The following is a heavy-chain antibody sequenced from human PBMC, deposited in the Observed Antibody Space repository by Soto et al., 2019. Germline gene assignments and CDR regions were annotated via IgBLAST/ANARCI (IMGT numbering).Heavy chain of an antibody. CDR1: GFTSSSYA. CDR3: AKDRTITMIVVPHAFDI. J-gene: IGHJ3*02. CDR2: ISGSGGST. Sequence: GGSLRLSCAASGFTSSSYAMSWVRQAPEKGLVWVSGISGSGGSTYYADSVKGRFTISRDNSKNTLYLQMNSLRAEDTAVYYCAKDRTITMIVVPHAFDIWGRGTMVTVSS. V-gene: IGHV3-23*01. D-gene: IGHD3-22*01.